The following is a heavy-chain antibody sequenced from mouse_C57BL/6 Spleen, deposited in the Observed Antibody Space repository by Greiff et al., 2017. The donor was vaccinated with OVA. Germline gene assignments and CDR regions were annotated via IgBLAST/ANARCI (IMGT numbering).Heavy chain of an antibody. J-gene: IGHJ4*01. CDR3: ARSDYYGSSPLAMDY. CDR2: INPYNGDT. D-gene: IGHD1-1*01. Sequence: EVQLQQSGPELVKPGDSVKISCKASGYSFTGYFMNWVMQSHGKSLEWIGRINPYNGDTFYNQKFKGKATLTVDKSSSTAHMELRSLTSEDSAVYYCARSDYYGSSPLAMDYWGQGTSVTVSS. V-gene: IGHV1-20*01. CDR1: GYSFTGYF.